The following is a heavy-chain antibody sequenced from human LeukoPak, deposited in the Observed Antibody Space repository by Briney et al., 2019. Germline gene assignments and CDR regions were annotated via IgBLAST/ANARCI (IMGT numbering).Heavy chain of an antibody. CDR3: STQRGGSPGDY. V-gene: IGHV3-74*01. CDR1: GLTFSSNW. D-gene: IGHD6-25*01. Sequence: PGGSLRLSCATSGLTFSSNWMHWVRQAPGKGLVWVSRINSDGGSTIYADSVKGRFTISRDNAKNTLYLQMNSLRAEDTAVYYCSTQRGGSPGDYWGQGALVTVSS. CDR2: INSDGGST. J-gene: IGHJ4*02.